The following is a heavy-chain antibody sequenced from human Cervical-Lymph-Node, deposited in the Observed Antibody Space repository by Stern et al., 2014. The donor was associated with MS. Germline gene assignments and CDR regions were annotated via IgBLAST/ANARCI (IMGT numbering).Heavy chain of an antibody. D-gene: IGHD3-10*01. CDR1: GRSIRSYY. V-gene: IGHV4-59*01. CDR3: ASSSGSFYPHDN. Sequence: VQLQESGPGLVKPSETLSLTCTVSGRSIRSYYWRWIRQPPGKGLEWIGYIFYTGTTNYNPSLKSRVTISVDTSKNQFSMRLSSVTAADTAVYYCASSSGSFYPHDNWGQGTLVTVSS. CDR2: IFYTGTT. J-gene: IGHJ4*02.